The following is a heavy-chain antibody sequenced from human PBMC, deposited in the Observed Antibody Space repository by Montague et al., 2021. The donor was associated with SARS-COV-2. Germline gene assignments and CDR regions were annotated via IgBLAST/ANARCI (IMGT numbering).Heavy chain of an antibody. CDR3: ARIFDSSWPTFDY. Sequence: PALVKPTQTLTLTCTFSGFSLSTSGMCVSWIRQPPGKALEWLALXXCDDDKYYSTSLKTRLTISKDTSKNQVVLTMTNMDPVDTATYYCARIFDSSWPTFDYWGQGTLVTVSS. CDR1: GFSLSTSGMC. V-gene: IGHV2-70*01. D-gene: IGHD6-13*01. CDR2: XXCDDDK. J-gene: IGHJ4*02.